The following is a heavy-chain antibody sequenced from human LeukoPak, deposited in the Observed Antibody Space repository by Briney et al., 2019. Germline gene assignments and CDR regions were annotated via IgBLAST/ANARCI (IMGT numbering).Heavy chain of an antibody. CDR2: IFYSGTT. J-gene: IGHJ4*02. D-gene: IGHD2-15*01. Sequence: SETLSLTCSVSGGSISSSTYFWGWIRQPPGKGLEWIGFIFYSGTTNYNPSLKSRVTISVDTSKNQFSLKLSSVTAADTAVYYCARGGWNKFDYWGQGTLVTVSS. V-gene: IGHV4-61*05. CDR1: GGSISSSTYF. CDR3: ARGGWNKFDY.